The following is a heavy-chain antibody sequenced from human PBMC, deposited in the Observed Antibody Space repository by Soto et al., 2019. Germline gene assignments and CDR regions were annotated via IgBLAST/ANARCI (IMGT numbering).Heavy chain of an antibody. D-gene: IGHD5-12*01. CDR3: ATYNGGSDAGIFDY. CDR1: GGSVSSGTYH. CDR2: IYYSGST. V-gene: IGHV4-61*01. J-gene: IGHJ4*02. Sequence: SETLSLTCTVSGGSVSSGTYHWSWIRQPPGKGLEWIGYIYYSGSTDYNPSLKSRVTLSVDTSKNQFSLKLSSVTAADTALYYCATYNGGSDAGIFDYWGQGTLVTVSA.